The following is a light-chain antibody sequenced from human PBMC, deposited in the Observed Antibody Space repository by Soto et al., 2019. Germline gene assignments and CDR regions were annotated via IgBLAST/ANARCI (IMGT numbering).Light chain of an antibody. V-gene: IGKV3-15*01. CDR3: QQHNNWPWT. Sequence: EIVMTQSPDTLSVSPGERATLSCRASQSVSGNLAWYQQKPAQAPRLLIYGTSTSATGIPARFSGSGSGTEFTLNMSGLQSEDFAVYYCQQHNNWPWTFGQGTKMEIK. CDR2: GTS. J-gene: IGKJ1*01. CDR1: QSVSGN.